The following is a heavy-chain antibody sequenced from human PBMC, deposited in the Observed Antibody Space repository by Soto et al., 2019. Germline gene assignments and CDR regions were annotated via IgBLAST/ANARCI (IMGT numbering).Heavy chain of an antibody. CDR1: GYTFTSYD. V-gene: IGHV1-8*01. J-gene: IGHJ6*02. CDR3: VRGTYSSDRYYYYGMDV. Sequence: EASVKVSCKASGYTFTSYDINWVRQATGQGLEWMGWMNPNSGNTGYAQKFQGRVTMTRNTSISTAYMELSSLRSEDTAVYYCVRGTYSSDRYYYYGMDVWGQGTTVTVSS. D-gene: IGHD6-19*01. CDR2: MNPNSGNT.